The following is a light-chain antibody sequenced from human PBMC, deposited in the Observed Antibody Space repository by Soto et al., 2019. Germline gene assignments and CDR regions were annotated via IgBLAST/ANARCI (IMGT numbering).Light chain of an antibody. J-gene: IGKJ1*01. CDR3: QQYGSSPPWT. CDR1: QSVTSNY. Sequence: EIVLTQSPGTLSLSPGERATLSCRASQSVTSNYLAWYQQKPGQAPRLLIYGASSMATGIPDRFSGSGSGTDFTLTISRLEPEDFAVYYCQQYGSSPPWTFAKGTKVEIK. CDR2: GAS. V-gene: IGKV3-20*01.